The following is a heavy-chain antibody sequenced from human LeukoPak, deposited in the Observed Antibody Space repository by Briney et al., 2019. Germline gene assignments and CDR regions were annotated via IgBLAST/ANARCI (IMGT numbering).Heavy chain of an antibody. D-gene: IGHD1-26*01. CDR2: IYYSGST. Sequence: PSQTLSLTCTVSGGSISSGDYYWSWIRQPPGKGLEWIGYIYYSGSTYYNPSLKSRVTISVDTSKNQFSLKLSSVTAADTAVYYCARHVRVVGAPLGYWGQGTLVTVSS. V-gene: IGHV4-30-4*01. CDR3: ARHVRVVGAPLGY. CDR1: GGSISSGDYY. J-gene: IGHJ4*02.